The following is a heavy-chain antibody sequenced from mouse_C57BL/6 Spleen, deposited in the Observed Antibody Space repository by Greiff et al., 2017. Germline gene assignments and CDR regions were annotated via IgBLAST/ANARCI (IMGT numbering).Heavy chain of an antibody. D-gene: IGHD2-4*01. CDR1: GYTFTDYE. J-gene: IGHJ3*01. V-gene: IGHV1-15*01. Sequence: VKLVESGAELVRPGASVTLSCKASGYTFTDYEMHWVKQTPVHGLEWIGAIDPETGGTAYNQKFKGKAILTADKSSSTAYMELRSLTSEDSAVYYCTRPHYDYDRFSFAYWGQGTLVTVSA. CDR2: IDPETGGT. CDR3: TRPHYDYDRFSFAY.